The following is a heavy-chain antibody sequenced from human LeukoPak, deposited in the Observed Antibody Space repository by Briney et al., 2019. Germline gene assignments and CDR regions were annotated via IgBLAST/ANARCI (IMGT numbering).Heavy chain of an antibody. J-gene: IGHJ5*02. CDR3: AKEEDIVVVPAARFDP. Sequence: GGSLRLSCAASGLTFSSYSMNWVRQAPGKGLEWVSSISSSSSYIYYADSVKGRFTISRDNAKNSLYLQMNSLRAEDTAVYYCAKEEDIVVVPAARFDPWGQGTLVTVSS. D-gene: IGHD2-2*01. CDR1: GLTFSSYS. CDR2: ISSSSSYI. V-gene: IGHV3-21*04.